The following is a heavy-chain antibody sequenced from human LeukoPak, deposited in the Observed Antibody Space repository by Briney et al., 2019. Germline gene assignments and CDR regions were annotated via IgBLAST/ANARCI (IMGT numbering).Heavy chain of an antibody. V-gene: IGHV3-30*02. CDR3: VKEPDY. CDR2: VRYVGGNK. J-gene: IGHJ4*02. CDR1: GFTFGSYG. Sequence: GGSLRLSCAASGFTFGSYGMHWVRQAPGKGLEWVSFVRYVGGNKYYGDSVRGRFTTSRDNSKNTLFLQMNSLRTVDTAVYYCVKEPDYWGLGTLVTVSS.